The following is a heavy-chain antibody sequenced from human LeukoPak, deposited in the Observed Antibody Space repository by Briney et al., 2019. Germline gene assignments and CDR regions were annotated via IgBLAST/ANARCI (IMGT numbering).Heavy chain of an antibody. J-gene: IGHJ6*02. V-gene: IGHV1-69*02. CDR1: GYTFTGYY. CDR2: IIPILGIA. Sequence: SVKVSCKASGYTFTGYYMHWVRQAPGQGLEWMGRIIPILGIANYAQKFQGRVTITADKSTSTAYMELSSLRSEDTAVYYCARWPPYSSGWYGYYYGMDVWGQGTTVTVSS. D-gene: IGHD6-19*01. CDR3: ARWPPYSSGWYGYYYGMDV.